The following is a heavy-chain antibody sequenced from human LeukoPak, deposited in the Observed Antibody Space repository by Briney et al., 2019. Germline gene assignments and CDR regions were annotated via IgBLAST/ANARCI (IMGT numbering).Heavy chain of an antibody. D-gene: IGHD3-10*01. V-gene: IGHV1-2*02. CDR3: ARALNYYGSGSYSAGDY. CDR2: INPNSGGT. Sequence: GASVKVSCKASGYTFTGYYMHWVRQAPGQGLEWTGWINPNSGGTNYAQKFQGRVTMTRDTSISTAYMELSRLRSDDTAVYYCARALNYYGSGSYSAGDYWGQGTLVTVSS. J-gene: IGHJ4*02. CDR1: GYTFTGYY.